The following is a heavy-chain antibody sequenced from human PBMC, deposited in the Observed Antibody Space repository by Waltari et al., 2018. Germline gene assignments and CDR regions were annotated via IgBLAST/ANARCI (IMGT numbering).Heavy chain of an antibody. V-gene: IGHV3-74*01. CDR1: GFTFSTSW. D-gene: IGHD6-13*01. Sequence: EVQLVESGGGLVQPGGSLRLSCAASGFTFSTSWMHSVRQAPGEGLVWVSRMNTDGSATGYADSVKGRFTVSKDNAKSTLYLQMSSLRVEDTAIYYCARDMDEDHSGNTLDYWGQGTLVTVSS. CDR2: MNTDGSAT. J-gene: IGHJ4*02. CDR3: ARDMDEDHSGNTLDY.